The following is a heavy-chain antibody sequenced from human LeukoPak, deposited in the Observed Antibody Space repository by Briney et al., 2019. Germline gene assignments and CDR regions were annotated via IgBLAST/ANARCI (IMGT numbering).Heavy chain of an antibody. Sequence: GGSLRLSCAASGFTFSSYSMNWVRQAPGKGLELVSSMSSSSSYIYYADSVKGGFTISRDNTKNSLYLQMNSLRAEDTAVYYCARVQQQLVVPDAFDIWGQGTMVTVSS. J-gene: IGHJ3*02. CDR1: GFTFSSYS. V-gene: IGHV3-21*01. CDR2: MSSSSSYI. CDR3: ARVQQQLVVPDAFDI. D-gene: IGHD6-13*01.